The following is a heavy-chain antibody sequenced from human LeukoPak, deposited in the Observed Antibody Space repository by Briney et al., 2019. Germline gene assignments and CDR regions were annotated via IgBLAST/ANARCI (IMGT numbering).Heavy chain of an antibody. D-gene: IGHD2-21*01. CDR1: VASIISNY. CDR3: ARGIMWGYHYYMDV. CDR2: IYYSGSI. Sequence: PSETLSLTGIVPVASIISNYGTWIGQPPGTGLEWIGYIYYSGSINYNPSLKSRVTVSVDTSKNQFSLKLSSVTAADTAVYYCARGIMWGYHYYMDVWGKGTTVTVSS. V-gene: IGHV4-59*01. J-gene: IGHJ6*03.